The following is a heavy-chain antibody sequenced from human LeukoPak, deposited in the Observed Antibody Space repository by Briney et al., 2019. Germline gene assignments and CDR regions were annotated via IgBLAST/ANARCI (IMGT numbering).Heavy chain of an antibody. J-gene: IGHJ4*02. Sequence: GSLRLSCAASGFTFSDHDMSWIRQAPGKGLEWISYISRSGDTIDYADSVKGRFTISRDNAKNSLYLQMNSLRADDTAVYYCVGYHCNYGVVYWGQGTLVTVSS. D-gene: IGHD1-7*01. V-gene: IGHV3-11*01. CDR1: GFTFSDHD. CDR3: VGYHCNYGVVY. CDR2: ISRSGDTI.